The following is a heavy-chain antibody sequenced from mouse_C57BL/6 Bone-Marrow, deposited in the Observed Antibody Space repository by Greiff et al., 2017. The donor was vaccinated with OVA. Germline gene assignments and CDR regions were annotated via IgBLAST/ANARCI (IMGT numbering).Heavy chain of an antibody. D-gene: IGHD1-2*01. J-gene: IGHJ3*01. CDR2: FYPGSGSI. CDR1: GYTFTDYT. V-gene: IGHV1-62-2*01. CDR3: ARHERSSLLRRPECAY. Sequence: QVQLQQSGAELVKPGASVKLSCKASGYTFTDYTIHWVNQRSGQGLEWIGWFYPGSGSIKYNEKFKVKATLTADKSSSTVYMELSRLTSEDSAVYFCARHERSSLLRRPECAYWGQGTLITVSA.